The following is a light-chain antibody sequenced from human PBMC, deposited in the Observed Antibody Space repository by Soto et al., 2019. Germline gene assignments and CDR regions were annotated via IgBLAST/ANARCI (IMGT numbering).Light chain of an antibody. CDR3: QQRRYWRVT. Sequence: IVLSQSPAILSMSPGERATLSCRASQSVSSYFAWYQQKPGQAPRLLIYDASNRATGVPARFSGSGSGTDFTLTISSLEPEDFAVYYCQQRRYWRVTFGQGTKVDIK. CDR1: QSVSSY. V-gene: IGKV3-11*01. J-gene: IGKJ1*01. CDR2: DAS.